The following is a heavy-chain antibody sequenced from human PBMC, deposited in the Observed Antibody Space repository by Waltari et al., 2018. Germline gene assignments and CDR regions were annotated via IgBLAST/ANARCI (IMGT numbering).Heavy chain of an antibody. Sequence: EVQLLESGGGLVQPGGSLRLSCASSGFTFSSYALSWVRQAQGKGLECVSAISGSGGSTYYADSVKGRFTISRDNSKNTLYLQMNSLRAEDTAVYYCVQGATMIAKLFDYWGQGTLVTVSS. J-gene: IGHJ4*02. V-gene: IGHV3-23*01. CDR2: ISGSGGST. CDR3: VQGATMIAKLFDY. CDR1: GFTFSSYA. D-gene: IGHD3-22*01.